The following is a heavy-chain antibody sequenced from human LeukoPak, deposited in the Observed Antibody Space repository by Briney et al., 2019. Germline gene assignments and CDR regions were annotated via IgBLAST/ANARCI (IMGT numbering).Heavy chain of an antibody. J-gene: IGHJ4*02. V-gene: IGHV1-2*02. CDR2: INPNNGGT. CDR1: GYTFTGYY. CDR3: ARTESKCTSTSCYTDDY. D-gene: IGHD2-2*02. Sequence: ASVKVSCKASGYTFTGYYMQWVRQAPGQGLEWMGWINPNNGGTNYAQKFQGRVTMTRDTSIGTAYMELSRLRSDDTAVYYCARTESKCTSTSCYTDDYWGQGTLVTVSS.